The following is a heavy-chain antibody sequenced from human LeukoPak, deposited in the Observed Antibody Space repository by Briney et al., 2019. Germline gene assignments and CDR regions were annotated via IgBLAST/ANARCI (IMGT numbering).Heavy chain of an antibody. V-gene: IGHV1-18*01. Sequence: ASVKVSCKASGYTFTSYGISWVRQAPGQGLEWMGWISAYNGNTNYAQKLQGRVTMTTDTSTSKAYMELRRLRLGDTAVDYCARDLGIAAAEIDYWGQGTLVPVSS. CDR3: ARDLGIAAAEIDY. CDR2: ISAYNGNT. CDR1: GYTFTSYG. J-gene: IGHJ4*02. D-gene: IGHD6-13*01.